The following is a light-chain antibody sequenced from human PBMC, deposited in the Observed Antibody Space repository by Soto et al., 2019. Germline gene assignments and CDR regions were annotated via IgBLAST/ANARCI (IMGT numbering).Light chain of an antibody. V-gene: IGKV1-5*01. CDR1: QSVLKW. J-gene: IGKJ2*01. CDR3: QQYNTYST. Sequence: DIQMTQSPSTLSASVGDRVTITCRASQSVLKWLAWYQQKPGKAPKLLIYDISSLESGVPSRFSGSGSGTEFTLTISSLQPDDFATYYCQQYNTYSTFGQGTKLEIK. CDR2: DIS.